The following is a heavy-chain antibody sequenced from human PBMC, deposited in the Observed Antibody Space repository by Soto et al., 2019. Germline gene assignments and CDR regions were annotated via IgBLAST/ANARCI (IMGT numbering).Heavy chain of an antibody. Sequence: QVQLQESGPGLVKPSETLSLTCTVSGGSISSYYWSWIRQPPGKGLEWIGYIYYSGSTNYNPSLKRRSTIAVHTSENHFSIELSSVSAADTAVHYSARAIPMVRAVNAFDPRGQGTLVTVSS. D-gene: IGHD3-10*01. CDR2: IYYSGST. CDR1: GGSISSYY. CDR3: ARAIPMVRAVNAFDP. V-gene: IGHV4-59*01. J-gene: IGHJ5*02.